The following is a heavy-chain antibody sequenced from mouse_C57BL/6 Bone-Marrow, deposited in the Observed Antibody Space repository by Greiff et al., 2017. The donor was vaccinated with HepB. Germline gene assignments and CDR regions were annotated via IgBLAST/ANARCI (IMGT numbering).Heavy chain of an antibody. CDR1: GYSITSGYY. Sequence: VQLKESGPGLVKPSQSLSLTCSVTGYSITSGYYWNWIRQFPGNKLEWMGYISYDGSNNYNPSLKNRISITRDTSKNQFFLKLNSVTTEDTATYYCARRGTYWGQGTSVTVSS. CDR2: ISYDGSN. D-gene: IGHD3-3*01. J-gene: IGHJ4*01. V-gene: IGHV3-6*01. CDR3: ARRGTY.